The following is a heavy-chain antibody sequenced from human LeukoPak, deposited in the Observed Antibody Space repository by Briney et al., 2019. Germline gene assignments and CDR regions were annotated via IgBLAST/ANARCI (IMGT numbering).Heavy chain of an antibody. J-gene: IGHJ4*02. V-gene: IGHV3-30*02. CDR1: GFIFSGSS. Sequence: PGGSLRLSYAASGFIFSGSSMHWVRLAPGKGLEWVCFIRFDATNKYYADSVKGRFTISRDNSNNTLYLQLNNVRTEDTATYFCAKEQYPGYFDFWGQGTLVTVSA. CDR3: AKEQYPGYFDF. CDR2: IRFDATNK. D-gene: IGHD1-14*01.